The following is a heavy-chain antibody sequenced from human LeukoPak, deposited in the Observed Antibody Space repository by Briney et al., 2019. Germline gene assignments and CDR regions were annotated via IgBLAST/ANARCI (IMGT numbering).Heavy chain of an antibody. J-gene: IGHJ4*02. Sequence: PSETLSLTCTVSGDSLVSGHYWGWIRQPPGQGLEWVGSVYHSGSIYYNPSLKSRVIMSVDTSKNQFSLKLSSLTAADTAVYYCARGRRYYFDYWGQGTLVTVSS. CDR2: VYHSGSI. V-gene: IGHV4-38-2*02. CDR1: GDSLVSGHY. CDR3: ARGRRYYFDY.